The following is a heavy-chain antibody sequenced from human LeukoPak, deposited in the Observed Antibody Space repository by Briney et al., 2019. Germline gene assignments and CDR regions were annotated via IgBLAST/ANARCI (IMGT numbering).Heavy chain of an antibody. V-gene: IGHV4-61*02. Sequence: SQTLSLTCTVSGGSISSGSYYWSWIRQPAGKEQEWIGRIYTSGSTNYNPSLKSRVTISVDTSKNQFSLKLSSVTAADTAVYYCARGRYYYDSIGSFDYWGQGTLVTVSS. CDR1: GGSISSGSYY. D-gene: IGHD3-22*01. J-gene: IGHJ4*02. CDR3: ARGRYYYDSIGSFDY. CDR2: IYTSGST.